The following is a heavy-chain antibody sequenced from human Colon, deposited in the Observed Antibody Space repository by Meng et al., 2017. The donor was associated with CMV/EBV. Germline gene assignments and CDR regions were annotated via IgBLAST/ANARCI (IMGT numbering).Heavy chain of an antibody. CDR3: ARHGSGWNLYGMDV. CDR2: IYTSGTT. D-gene: IGHD6-19*01. CDR1: EVPVSSHY. J-gene: IGHJ6*02. Sequence: GESLKISCAASEVPVSSHYMSWVRRSPGKGLEWVSVIYTSGTTYYADSVKDRFTISRDNSKNTLYLQMNSLRADDTAVHYCARHGSGWNLYGMDVWGQGTTVTVSS. V-gene: IGHV3-66*02.